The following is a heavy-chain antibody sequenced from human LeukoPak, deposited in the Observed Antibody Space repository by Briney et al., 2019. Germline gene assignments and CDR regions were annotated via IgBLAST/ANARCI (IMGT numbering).Heavy chain of an antibody. CDR1: GGSFSGYY. Sequence: SETLSLTCAVYGGSFSGYYWSWIRRPPGKGLEWIGEINHSGSTNYNPSLKSRVTISVDTSKNQFSLKLSSVTAADTAVYYCARMRGYSYGHYDYWGQGTLVTVSS. D-gene: IGHD5-18*01. V-gene: IGHV4-34*01. CDR3: ARMRGYSYGHYDY. J-gene: IGHJ4*02. CDR2: INHSGST.